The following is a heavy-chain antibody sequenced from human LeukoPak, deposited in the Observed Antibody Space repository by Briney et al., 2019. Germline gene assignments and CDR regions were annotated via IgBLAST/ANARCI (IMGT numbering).Heavy chain of an antibody. CDR1: GFSLSDHY. V-gene: IGHV3-72*01. CDR3: ARNFHGNSYYSDY. D-gene: IGHD3-22*01. Sequence: GGSLRLSCAASGFSLSDHYMDWVRQAPGKGLEWVARTRNKARSYTTEYAASVNGRFTISRDDSKNSLSLQMNSLKTEDTAVSYCARNFHGNSYYSDYWGQGTLVTVSS. CDR2: TRNKARSYTT. J-gene: IGHJ4*02.